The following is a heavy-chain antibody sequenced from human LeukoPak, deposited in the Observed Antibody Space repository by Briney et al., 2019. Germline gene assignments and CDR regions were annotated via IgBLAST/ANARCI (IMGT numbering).Heavy chain of an antibody. Sequence: SETLSLTCTVSGDSISSGSYYWSWIRQPAGKGLEWIGRIYTSGSTKYNPSLKSRVTISLNTSKNQFSLKVSSVTAADTAMYYCATTRWTSERGGFDYWGQGTLVTVSS. V-gene: IGHV4-61*02. D-gene: IGHD1-1*01. J-gene: IGHJ4*02. CDR3: ATTRWTSERGGFDY. CDR2: IYTSGST. CDR1: GDSISSGSYY.